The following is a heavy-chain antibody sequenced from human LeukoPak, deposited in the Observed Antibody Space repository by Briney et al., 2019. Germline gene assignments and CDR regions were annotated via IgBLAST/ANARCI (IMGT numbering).Heavy chain of an antibody. J-gene: IGHJ4*02. V-gene: IGHV3-23*01. CDR3: AKLESSANSGWYGGYYFDY. D-gene: IGHD6-19*01. CDR1: GFTFSSYA. CDR2: ISGSGGST. Sequence: PGGSLRLSCAASGFTFSSYAMSWVRQAPGKGLVWVSAISGSGGSTYYADSVKGRFTISRDNSKNTLYLQMNSLRAEDTAVYYCAKLESSANSGWYGGYYFDYWGQGTLVTVSS.